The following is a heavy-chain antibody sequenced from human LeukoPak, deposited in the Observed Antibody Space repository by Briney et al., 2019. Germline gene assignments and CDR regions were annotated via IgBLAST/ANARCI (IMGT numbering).Heavy chain of an antibody. D-gene: IGHD6-13*01. CDR2: IIPIDDST. CDR3: ARHSGHSSWYYGLDV. J-gene: IGHJ6*02. V-gene: IGHV1-46*01. Sequence: GASVTVSFTASGYTFTSYYMHWVRQAPGQGLEWMGGIIPIDDSTNYVQKFQDRVMITADEATNIIYMELGSLKSEDTAEYYCARHSGHSSWYYGLDVWGQGTTVIVSS. CDR1: GYTFTSYY.